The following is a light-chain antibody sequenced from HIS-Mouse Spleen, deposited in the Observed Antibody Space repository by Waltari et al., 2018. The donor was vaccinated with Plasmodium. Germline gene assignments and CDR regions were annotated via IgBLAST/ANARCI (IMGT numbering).Light chain of an antibody. J-gene: IGKJ1*01. V-gene: IGKV3-15*01. CDR2: GAS. Sequence: EIVMTQSPATLSVSPGERATLSCRASQSVSSNLAWYQQNPGQAPRLLIYGASTRATGIPARFSGRGSGTEFTLTISSLQSEDFAVYYCQQYNNWPAWTFGQGTKVEIK. CDR1: QSVSSN. CDR3: QQYNNWPAWT.